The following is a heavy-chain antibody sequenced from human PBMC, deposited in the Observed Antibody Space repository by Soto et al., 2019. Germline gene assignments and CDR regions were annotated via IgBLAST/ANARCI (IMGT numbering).Heavy chain of an antibody. CDR1: GGSFSGYY. CDR3: ARGYPPPQQWGVVHQRFDY. D-gene: IGHD2-15*01. Sequence: PSETLSLTCDVYGGSFSGYYWSWIRQPPGKGLEWIGEINHSGSTNYNPSLKSRVTISVDTSKNQFSLKLSSVTAADTAVYYCARGYPPPQQWGVVHQRFDYWGQGTLVTVSS. CDR2: INHSGST. V-gene: IGHV4-34*01. J-gene: IGHJ4*02.